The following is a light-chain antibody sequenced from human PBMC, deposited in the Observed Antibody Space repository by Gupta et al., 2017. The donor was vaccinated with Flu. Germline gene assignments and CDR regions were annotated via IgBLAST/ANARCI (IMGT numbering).Light chain of an antibody. CDR2: DLN. CDR1: SGDVGAYNY. V-gene: IGLV2-11*03. Sequence: VTISCTGTSGDVGAYNYVSWYQQHPVKAPKVVIYDLNTRPSGVPDRFSGSKSGNTASLTISGLQVDDEADYYCSAYAGSSIFVIFGGGTKLTVL. J-gene: IGLJ2*01. CDR3: SAYAGSSIFVI.